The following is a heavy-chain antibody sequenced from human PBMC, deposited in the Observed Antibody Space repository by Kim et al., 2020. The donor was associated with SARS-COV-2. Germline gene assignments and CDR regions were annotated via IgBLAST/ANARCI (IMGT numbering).Heavy chain of an antibody. Sequence: SETLSLTCAVYGGSFSGYYWSWIRQPPGKGLEWIGEINHSGSTNYNPSLKSRVTISVDTSKNQFSLKLSSVTAADTAVYYCARDGAYYDILTGYYRVGSFDYWGQGTLVTVSS. CDR1: GGSFSGYY. D-gene: IGHD3-9*01. CDR2: INHSGST. J-gene: IGHJ4*02. V-gene: IGHV4-34*01. CDR3: ARDGAYYDILTGYYRVGSFDY.